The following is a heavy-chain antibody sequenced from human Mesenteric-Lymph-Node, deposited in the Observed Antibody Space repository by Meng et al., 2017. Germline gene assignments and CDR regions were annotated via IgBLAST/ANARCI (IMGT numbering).Heavy chain of an antibody. CDR2: ISGSGSSI. D-gene: IGHD2-15*01. CDR3: ARDLDCSGGACYSGFDY. CDR1: GFSFSSYE. Sequence: GGSLRLSCAASGFSFSSYEMNWVRQAPGKGLEWVSYISGSGSSINYADSVKGRFTISRDNAQNSLYLQMNSLRDEDTAVYYCARDLDCSGGACYSGFDYWGQGTLVTVSS. V-gene: IGHV3-48*03. J-gene: IGHJ4*02.